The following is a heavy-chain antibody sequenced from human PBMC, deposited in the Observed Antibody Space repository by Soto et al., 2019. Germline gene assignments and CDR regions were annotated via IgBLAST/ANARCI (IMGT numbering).Heavy chain of an antibody. Sequence: PGGSLRLSCAASGFTFSSYEMNWVRQAPGKGLGWVSYISSSGSTIYYADSVKGRFTISRDNAKNSLYLQMNSLRAEDTAVYYCARGRYYGMDVWGQGTTVTVSS. V-gene: IGHV3-48*03. CDR2: ISSSGSTI. CDR1: GFTFSSYE. J-gene: IGHJ6*02. CDR3: ARGRYYGMDV.